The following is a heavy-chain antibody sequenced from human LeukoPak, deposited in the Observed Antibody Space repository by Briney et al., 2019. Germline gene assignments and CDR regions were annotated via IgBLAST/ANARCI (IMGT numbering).Heavy chain of an antibody. CDR2: IYYSGST. CDR3: ARVGYFGLWFGESSLYYYYMDV. CDR1: GGSISSSSYY. D-gene: IGHD3-10*01. Sequence: KTSETLSLTCTVSGGSISSSSYYWGWIRQPPGKGLEWIGSIYYSGSTYYNPSLKSRVTISVDTSKNQFSLKLSSVTAADTAVYYCARVGYFGLWFGESSLYYYYMDVWGKGTTVTVSS. J-gene: IGHJ6*03. V-gene: IGHV4-39*07.